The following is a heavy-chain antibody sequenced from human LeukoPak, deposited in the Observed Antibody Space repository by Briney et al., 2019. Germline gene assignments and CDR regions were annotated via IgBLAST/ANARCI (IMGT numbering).Heavy chain of an antibody. D-gene: IGHD3-22*01. CDR1: GGSFSGYY. CDR3: ASGGDMIVAALDAFDI. J-gene: IGHJ3*02. CDR2: INHSGST. V-gene: IGHV4-34*01. Sequence: SETLSLTCAVYGGSFSGYYWSWIRQPPGKGLEWNGEINHSGSTNYNPSLKSRVTISVDTSKNQFSLKLSSVTAADTAVYYCASGGDMIVAALDAFDIWGQGTMVTVSS.